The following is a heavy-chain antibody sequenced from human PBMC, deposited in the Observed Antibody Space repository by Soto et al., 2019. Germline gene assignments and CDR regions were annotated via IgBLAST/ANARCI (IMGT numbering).Heavy chain of an antibody. CDR3: ARGKDSRGWYGSGWFDP. CDR2: IWYDGSNK. D-gene: IGHD6-19*01. J-gene: IGHJ5*02. V-gene: IGHV3-33*01. Sequence: GSLRLSCAASGFTFSSYGMHWVRQAPGKGLEWVAVIWYDGSNKYYADSVKGRFTISRDNSKNTLYLQMNGLRAEDTAVYYCARGKDSRGWYGSGWFDPWGQGNLVTVSS. CDR1: GFTFSSYG.